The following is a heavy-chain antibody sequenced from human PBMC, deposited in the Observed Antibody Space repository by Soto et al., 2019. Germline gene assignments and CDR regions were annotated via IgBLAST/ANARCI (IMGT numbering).Heavy chain of an antibody. J-gene: IGHJ3*02. V-gene: IGHV3-21*01. CDR1: GFTFSSYS. Sequence: GGSLRLSCAASGFTFSSYSMNWVRQAPGKGLEWVSSISSSSSYIYYADSVKGRFTISRDNAKNSLYLQMNSLRAEDTAVYYCARDPIAVAGNAFDIWGQGTMVTVSS. CDR2: ISSSSSYI. D-gene: IGHD6-19*01. CDR3: ARDPIAVAGNAFDI.